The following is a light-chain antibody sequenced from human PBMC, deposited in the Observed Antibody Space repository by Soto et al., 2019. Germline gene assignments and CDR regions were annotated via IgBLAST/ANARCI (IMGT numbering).Light chain of an antibody. V-gene: IGKV3D-15*01. CDR2: GAS. J-gene: IGKJ4*01. CDR3: QQYKNWPQFT. CDR1: ESVSSN. Sequence: EIVMTQSPATLSVSPGERATLSCRASESVSSNLAWYQQKPGQAPRLLIYGASTRATGIPARFSGSGSGTEFTLTISSLQSEDFAIYYCQQYKNWPQFTFVGGTKVEIK.